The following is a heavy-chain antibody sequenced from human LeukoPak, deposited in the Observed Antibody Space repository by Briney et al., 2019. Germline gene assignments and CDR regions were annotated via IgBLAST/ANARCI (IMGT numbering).Heavy chain of an antibody. CDR1: GFTVNDNY. D-gene: IGHD3-9*01. Sequence: PGGSLRLSCAASGFTVNDNYMSWVRQARGKGLEWISVIYRSGDTYYADSVKGRFTVSRDNDQNTLYLQLNSLRPEDTAVYYCARDRVKSDDILTGYPHYYYYFYMDVWGKGTVVTVSS. CDR3: ARDRVKSDDILTGYPHYYYYFYMDV. CDR2: IYRSGDT. V-gene: IGHV3-66*03. J-gene: IGHJ6*03.